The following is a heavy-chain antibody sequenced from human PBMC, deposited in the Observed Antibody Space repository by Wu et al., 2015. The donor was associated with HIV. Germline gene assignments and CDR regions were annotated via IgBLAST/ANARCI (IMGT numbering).Heavy chain of an antibody. CDR1: GYTFTSYG. V-gene: IGHV1-18*01. Sequence: QTQLEQSGPEVKKSGASVKVSCKTSGYTFTSYGISWVRQAPGQGLEWMGWISPYNGNTNYAQRFKGRVTLTADKYTRTAYLELRSLRSDDTAVYYCARGDFSTTSYYFYYMDFWGEGTRSPSP. D-gene: IGHD2/OR15-2a*01. J-gene: IGHJ6*03. CDR2: ISPYNGNT. CDR3: ARGDFSTTSYYFYYMDF.